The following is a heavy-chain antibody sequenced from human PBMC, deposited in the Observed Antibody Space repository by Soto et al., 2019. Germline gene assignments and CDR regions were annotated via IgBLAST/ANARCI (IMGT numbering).Heavy chain of an antibody. D-gene: IGHD6-6*01. Sequence: NPSETLSLTCTVSGGSVSSGSYYWSWIRQPPGKGLEWIGYIYYSGSTNYNPSLKSRVTISVDTSKNQFSLKLSSVTAADTAVYYCARDRLEYSRFYYGMDVWGQGTTVTVSS. J-gene: IGHJ6*02. CDR3: ARDRLEYSRFYYGMDV. V-gene: IGHV4-61*01. CDR2: IYYSGST. CDR1: GGSVSSGSYY.